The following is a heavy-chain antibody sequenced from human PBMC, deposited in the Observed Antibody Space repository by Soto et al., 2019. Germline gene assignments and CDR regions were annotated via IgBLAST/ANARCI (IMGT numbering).Heavy chain of an antibody. D-gene: IGHD3-9*01. CDR2: IYYSGST. J-gene: IGHJ4*02. V-gene: IGHV4-59*01. Sequence: PSETLSLTCTVSGGSISSYYWSWIRQPPGKGLEWIGYIYYSGSTNYSPSLKSRVTMSVDTSKNQFSLKLSSVSAADTAVYYCARYDLLTGSDYWGQGNLVTVYS. CDR3: ARYDLLTGSDY. CDR1: GGSISSYY.